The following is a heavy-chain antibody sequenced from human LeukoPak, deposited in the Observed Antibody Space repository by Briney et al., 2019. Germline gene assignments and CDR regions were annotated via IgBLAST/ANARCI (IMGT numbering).Heavy chain of an antibody. J-gene: IGHJ4*02. CDR2: IYSNENT. Sequence: SETLSLTCTVSGGSITSYYWSWIRQHAGKGLEWIGRIYSNENTNYNPSLKSRVTMSVDTSKNQFSLKLSSVTAADTAVYYCARGGTTPYYFDDWGQGTLVTVSS. CDR1: GGSITSYY. CDR3: ARGGTTPYYFDD. V-gene: IGHV4-4*07. D-gene: IGHD2-15*01.